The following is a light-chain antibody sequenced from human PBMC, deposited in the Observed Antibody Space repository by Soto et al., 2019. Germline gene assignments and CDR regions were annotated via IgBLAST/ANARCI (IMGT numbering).Light chain of an antibody. Sequence: EIVLTQSPATLSLSPGERATLSCRASQSVSSYLAWYQQKPGQAPRLLIYDASNRATGIPARFSGSGSGTDFTLTISSLEPEDFAVYYSQQRSNWPPEVTFGQGTKLEIK. V-gene: IGKV3-11*01. CDR1: QSVSSY. CDR3: QQRSNWPPEVT. CDR2: DAS. J-gene: IGKJ2*01.